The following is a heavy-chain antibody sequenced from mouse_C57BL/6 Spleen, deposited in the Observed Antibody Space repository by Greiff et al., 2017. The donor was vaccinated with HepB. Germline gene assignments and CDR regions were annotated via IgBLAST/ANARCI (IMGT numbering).Heavy chain of an antibody. CDR3: ARRSSSYYFDY. V-gene: IGHV5-16*02. CDR2: INYDGSST. Sequence: VQLVESEGGLVQPGSSMKLSCTASGFTFSDYYMAWVRQVPEKGLEWVANINYDGSSTYYLDSLKSRFIISRDNAKNILYLQMSSLKSEDTATYYCARRSSSYYFDYWGQGTTLTVSS. D-gene: IGHD1-1*01. J-gene: IGHJ2*01. CDR1: GFTFSDYY.